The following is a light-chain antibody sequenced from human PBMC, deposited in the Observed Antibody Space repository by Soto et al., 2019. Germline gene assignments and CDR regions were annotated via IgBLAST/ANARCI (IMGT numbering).Light chain of an antibody. CDR2: GAS. V-gene: IGKV3-20*01. Sequence: EMVMTQSPATLSVSPGERATLSCRASQSVSSSYLAWYQQKPGQAPRLLIYGASSRATGIPDRFSGSGSGTDFTLTISRLEPEDFAVYYCQQYGSSSTFGQGTRLEIK. CDR3: QQYGSSST. J-gene: IGKJ5*01. CDR1: QSVSSSY.